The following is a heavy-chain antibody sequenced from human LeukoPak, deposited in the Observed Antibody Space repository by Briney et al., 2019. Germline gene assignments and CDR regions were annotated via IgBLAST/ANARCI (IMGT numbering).Heavy chain of an antibody. J-gene: IGHJ4*02. D-gene: IGHD3-22*01. CDR3: ARADYDTSAYYYTFDY. V-gene: IGHV4-59*01. CDR1: GGSINGYY. CDR2: IYYRGST. Sequence: PSEALSLTCTVSGGSINGYYWSWIRQPPEKGLAWIGYIYYRGSTNYNPSLKSRVTISVDTSKNQSSLKLSSVTAADTAVYYCARADYDTSAYYYTFDYWGQGTLVTVSS.